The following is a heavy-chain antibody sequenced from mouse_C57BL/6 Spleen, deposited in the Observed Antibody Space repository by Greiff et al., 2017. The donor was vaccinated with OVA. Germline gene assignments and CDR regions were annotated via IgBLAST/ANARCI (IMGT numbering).Heavy chain of an antibody. CDR2: IWSGGST. Sequence: VQLQQSGPGLVQPSQSLSITCTVSGFSLTSYGVHWVRQSPGKGLEWLGVIWSGGSTAYNAAFISRLSISKDNSKSQVFFKMNSLQADDTAIYYCASPYGSSYGWYFDVWGTGTTVTVSS. V-gene: IGHV2-2*01. D-gene: IGHD1-1*01. CDR1: GFSLTSYG. CDR3: ASPYGSSYGWYFDV. J-gene: IGHJ1*03.